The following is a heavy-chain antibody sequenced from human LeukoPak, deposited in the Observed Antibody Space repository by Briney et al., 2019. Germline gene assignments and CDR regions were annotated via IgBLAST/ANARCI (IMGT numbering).Heavy chain of an antibody. CDR3: ARGGYYDSSGYHPTYYYGMDV. Sequence: SQTLSLTCTVSGGSISSGGYYWSWIRQHPGKGLEWIGYIYYSGSTYYNPSLKSRVTISVDTSKNKFSLKLSSVTAADTAVYYCARGGYYDSSGYHPTYYYGMDVWGQGTTVTVSS. CDR2: IYYSGST. CDR1: GGSISSGGYY. V-gene: IGHV4-31*03. D-gene: IGHD3-22*01. J-gene: IGHJ6*02.